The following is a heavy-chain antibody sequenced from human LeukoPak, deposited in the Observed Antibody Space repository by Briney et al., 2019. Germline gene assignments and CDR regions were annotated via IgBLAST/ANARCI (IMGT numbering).Heavy chain of an antibody. Sequence: PSQTLSLTCTVSGGSISSGGYYWSWIRQHPGKGLEWIGYIFYSGSTNYNPSLKSRVTMSVDTSKNQFSLKVTSVTAADTAVYYCARLRGSDAFDIWGQGTMVTVSS. V-gene: IGHV4-31*03. D-gene: IGHD3-10*01. CDR3: ARLRGSDAFDI. CDR2: IFYSGST. J-gene: IGHJ3*02. CDR1: GGSISSGGYY.